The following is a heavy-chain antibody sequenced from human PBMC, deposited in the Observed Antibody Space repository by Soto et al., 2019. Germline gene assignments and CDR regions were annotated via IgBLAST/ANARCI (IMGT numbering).Heavy chain of an antibody. Sequence: QVQLVQSGAEVKKPGSSVKVSCKASGGTFSSYAISWVRQAPGQGLEWMGGIIPIFGTANYAQEFQGRVTITADESTSTAYMELSSLRSEDTAVYYCARPEKYGSGSRAYYFDYWGQGTLVTVSS. CDR2: IIPIFGTA. D-gene: IGHD3-10*01. CDR3: ARPEKYGSGSRAYYFDY. V-gene: IGHV1-69*01. CDR1: GGTFSSYA. J-gene: IGHJ4*02.